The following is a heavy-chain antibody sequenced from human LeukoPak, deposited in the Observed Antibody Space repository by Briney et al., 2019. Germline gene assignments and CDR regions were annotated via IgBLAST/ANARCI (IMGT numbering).Heavy chain of an antibody. D-gene: IGHD3-10*01. CDR3: ARDTMVRGVYYFDY. CDR1: GFTFSSYA. Sequence: GRSLRLSCAASGFTFSSYATHWVRQAPGKGLEWVAVISYDGSNKYYADSVKGRFTISRDNSKNTLYLQMNSLRAEDTAVYYCARDTMVRGVYYFDYWGQGTLVTVSS. V-gene: IGHV3-30-3*01. J-gene: IGHJ4*02. CDR2: ISYDGSNK.